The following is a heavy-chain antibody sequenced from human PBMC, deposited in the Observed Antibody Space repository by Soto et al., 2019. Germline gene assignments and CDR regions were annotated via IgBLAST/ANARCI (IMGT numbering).Heavy chain of an antibody. J-gene: IGHJ4*02. CDR2: IYYSGST. Sequence: QVQLQESGPGLVKPSQTLSLSCTVSGGSLSSGGYYWSWIRQHPGKGLEWIGFIYYSGSTCYSPSLKSRVTISVDTYQNQFSLKLSSVTAADTAVYYCARDTQRGYSGYFDSWGQGTLVPVSS. D-gene: IGHD5-12*01. V-gene: IGHV4-31*03. CDR3: ARDTQRGYSGYFDS. CDR1: GGSLSSGGYY.